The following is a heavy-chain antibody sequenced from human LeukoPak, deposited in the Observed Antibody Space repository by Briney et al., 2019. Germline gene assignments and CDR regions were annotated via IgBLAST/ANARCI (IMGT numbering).Heavy chain of an antibody. J-gene: IGHJ3*02. CDR3: AREKNIVVVPAAMGTAFDI. Sequence: TLSLTCTVSGGSISSGGYYWSWIRQPPGKGLEWIGYIYHSGSTYYNPSLKSRVTISVDRSKNQFSLKLSSVTAADTAVYYCAREKNIVVVPAAMGTAFDIWGQGTMVTVSS. V-gene: IGHV4-30-2*01. CDR2: IYHSGST. D-gene: IGHD2-2*01. CDR1: GGSISSGGYY.